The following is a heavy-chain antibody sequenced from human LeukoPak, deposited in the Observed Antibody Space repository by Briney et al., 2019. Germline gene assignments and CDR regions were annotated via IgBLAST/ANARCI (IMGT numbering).Heavy chain of an antibody. J-gene: IGHJ4*02. CDR1: GCSFTTYW. V-gene: IGHV5-51*01. Sequence: GAALQISSKGAGCSFTTYWIGWVRRKPGKGGEWMGIIYPGDSDTRYSPSFQGQVTISADKSINTAYLQWSSLKASDTAVYYCARRGYRGYDFDYWGQGTLVTVSS. CDR3: ARRGYRGYDFDY. D-gene: IGHD5-12*01. CDR2: IYPGDSDT.